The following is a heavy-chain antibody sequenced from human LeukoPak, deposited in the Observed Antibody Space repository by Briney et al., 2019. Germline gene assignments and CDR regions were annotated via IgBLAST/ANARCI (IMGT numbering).Heavy chain of an antibody. V-gene: IGHV1-8*01. CDR1: GYTFTSYD. D-gene: IGHD1-1*01. CDR3: ARGRTTGTTWAANYYYYGMDV. Sequence: ASVKVSCKASGYTFTSYDINWVRQATGQGLEWMGWMNPNSGNTGYAQKFQGRVTMTRNTSISTAYMELSSLRSEDTAVYYCARGRTTGTTWAANYYYYGMDVWGQGTTVTVSS. J-gene: IGHJ6*02. CDR2: MNPNSGNT.